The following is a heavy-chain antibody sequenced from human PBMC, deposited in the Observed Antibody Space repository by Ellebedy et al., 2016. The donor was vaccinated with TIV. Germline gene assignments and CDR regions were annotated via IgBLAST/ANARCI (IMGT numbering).Heavy chain of an antibody. V-gene: IGHV1-46*04. J-gene: IGHJ6*02. CDR3: ARDLRRYYDSSGRMDV. D-gene: IGHD3-22*01. Sequence: AASVKVSCKASGYTFTSYYMHRVRQAPGQGLEWMGIINPSGGSTSYAQKLQGRVTMTRDTSTSTVYMELSSLRSEDTAVYYCARDLRRYYDSSGRMDVWGQGTTVTVSS. CDR2: INPSGGST. CDR1: GYTFTSYY.